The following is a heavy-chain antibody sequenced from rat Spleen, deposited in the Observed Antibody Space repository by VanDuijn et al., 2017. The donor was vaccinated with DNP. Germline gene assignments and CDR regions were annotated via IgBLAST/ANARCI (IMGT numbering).Heavy chain of an antibody. V-gene: IGHV5-22*01. Sequence: EVQLVESGGGLAQPGRSMKLSCAASGFTFSDYYMAWVRQAPKKGLEWVASISYEGSRTYYGDSVKGQFSLSRDNAKSTLYLQVNSLRSEDTATYYCARHAEGGRGFAYWGQGTLVTVSS. CDR2: ISYEGSRT. CDR1: GFTFSDYY. CDR3: ARHAEGGRGFAY. J-gene: IGHJ3*01. D-gene: IGHD1-11*01.